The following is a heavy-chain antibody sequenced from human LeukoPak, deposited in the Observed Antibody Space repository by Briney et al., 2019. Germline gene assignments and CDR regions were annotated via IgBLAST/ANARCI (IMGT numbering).Heavy chain of an antibody. CDR1: GGSISSNSYY. Sequence: PSETLSLTCTVSGGSISSNSYYWGWSRQPPGRGLEWIGSIYYSGSTYYNPSLKSRVTISVDKSKNQFSLKLSSVTAADTAVYYCARAWQWLVPGDRGFDYWGQGTLVTVSS. CDR2: IYYSGST. J-gene: IGHJ4*02. CDR3: ARAWQWLVPGDRGFDY. D-gene: IGHD6-19*01. V-gene: IGHV4-39*07.